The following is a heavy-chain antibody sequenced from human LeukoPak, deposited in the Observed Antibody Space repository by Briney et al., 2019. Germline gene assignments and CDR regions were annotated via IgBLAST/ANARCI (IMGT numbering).Heavy chain of an antibody. J-gene: IGHJ5*02. CDR3: ATRPDIAAAGPGWFDP. Sequence: PSETLFLTCAVYGGSFSGYYWSWIRQPPGKGLEWIGEINDSESTNYNPSLKSRVTVSIDTSKNQFSLKVRSVTAADTAVYYCATRPDIAAAGPGWFDPWGQGTLVTVSS. D-gene: IGHD6-13*01. CDR2: INDSEST. CDR1: GGSFSGYY. V-gene: IGHV4-34*01.